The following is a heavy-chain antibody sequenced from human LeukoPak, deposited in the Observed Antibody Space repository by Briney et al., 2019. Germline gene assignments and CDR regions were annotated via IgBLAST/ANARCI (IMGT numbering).Heavy chain of an antibody. Sequence: GRSLRLSCAASGFTFPTYAMNWVRQAPGKGLEWVSAVSGGGTSPYYADSVKGRFTISRDNSKNTLYLQMNSLRADDTAVYYCAKAQDRYFFDYWGQGTLVTVSS. CDR3: AKAQDRYFFDY. CDR2: VSGGGTSP. CDR1: GFTFPTYA. J-gene: IGHJ4*02. V-gene: IGHV3-23*01.